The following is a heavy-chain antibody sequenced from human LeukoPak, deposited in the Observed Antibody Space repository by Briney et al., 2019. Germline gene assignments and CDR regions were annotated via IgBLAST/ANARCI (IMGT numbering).Heavy chain of an antibody. CDR3: AGVPRGTIDY. J-gene: IGHJ4*02. V-gene: IGHV4-59*01. CDR1: GGSISSYY. Sequence: SETLSLTCTVSGGSISSYYWSWIRQPPGKGLEWIGYIYYSGSTNYNPSLKSRVTISVDTSKNQFSLKLSSVTAADTAVYYCAGVPRGTIDYWGQGTLVTVSS. CDR2: IYYSGST.